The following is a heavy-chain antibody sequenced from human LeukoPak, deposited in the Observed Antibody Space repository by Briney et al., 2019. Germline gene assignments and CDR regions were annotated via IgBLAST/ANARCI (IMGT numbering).Heavy chain of an antibody. D-gene: IGHD1-7*01. CDR2: ISSSSSYI. CDR3: ARGRGRKGLELLNVLRLNYYYYMDV. J-gene: IGHJ6*03. CDR1: GFTFSSYS. Sequence: KSGGSLRLSCAASGFTFSSYSMNWVRQAPGKGLEWVSSISSSSSYIYYADSVKGRFTISRDNAKNSLYLQMNSLRAEDTAVYYCARGRGRKGLELLNVLRLNYYYYMDVWGKGTTVTVSS. V-gene: IGHV3-21*01.